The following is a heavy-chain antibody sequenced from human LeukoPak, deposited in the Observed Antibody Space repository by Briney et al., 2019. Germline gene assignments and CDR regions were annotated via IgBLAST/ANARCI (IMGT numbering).Heavy chain of an antibody. Sequence: TETLSLTCTVSGGSISSSSYYWGWIRQPPGKGLEWIGSIYYSGSTYYNPSLKSRVTISVDTSKNQFSLKLSSVTAADTAVYYCARLRWDFDPWGQGTLVTVSS. CDR3: ARLRWDFDP. D-gene: IGHD4-23*01. J-gene: IGHJ5*02. CDR1: GGSISSSSYY. CDR2: IYYSGST. V-gene: IGHV4-39*01.